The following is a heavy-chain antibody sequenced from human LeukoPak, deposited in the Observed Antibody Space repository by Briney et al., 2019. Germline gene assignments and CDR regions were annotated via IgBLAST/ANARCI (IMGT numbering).Heavy chain of an antibody. D-gene: IGHD3-3*01. CDR3: ATDRGWRTSGYYLYYFEY. Sequence: GGSLRLSCAASGFIFTNYFMSWVRQAPGKGLEWVASIKHDGSEKYYVDSVRGRFTISRDNIKNSLYLQMSSLRAEDTAVYYCATDRGWRTSGYYLYYFEYWGQGTLITVSS. V-gene: IGHV3-7*01. CDR1: GFIFTNYF. CDR2: IKHDGSEK. J-gene: IGHJ4*02.